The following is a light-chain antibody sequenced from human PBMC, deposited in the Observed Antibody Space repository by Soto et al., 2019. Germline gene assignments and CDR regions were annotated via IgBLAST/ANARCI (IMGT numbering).Light chain of an antibody. CDR3: QHYGRSPIT. J-gene: IGKJ5*01. CDR2: GAS. Sequence: EIVLTQSPGTLSLSPGERATLSCRASQSVNSRLAWYQHKPGQAPRLLISGASSRATGIPDRFSGSGSATDFTLTISRLAPEDFALYYCQHYGRSPITFGQGTRLEIK. CDR1: QSVNSR. V-gene: IGKV3-20*01.